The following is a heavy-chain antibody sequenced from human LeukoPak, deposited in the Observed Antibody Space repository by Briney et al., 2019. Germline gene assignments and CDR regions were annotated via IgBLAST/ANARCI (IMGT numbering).Heavy chain of an antibody. CDR1: DGSISSYY. CDR2: IYNSGNT. J-gene: IGHJ3*02. V-gene: IGHV4-59*08. Sequence: SETLSLTCTVSDGSISSYYWTWIRQTPGKGLEWVGYIYNSGNTNYNPSLKSRVTISVDTSRNQFSLKLSSVTAADTAVYYCARGPQNDAFDIWGQGTMVTVSS. CDR3: ARGPQNDAFDI.